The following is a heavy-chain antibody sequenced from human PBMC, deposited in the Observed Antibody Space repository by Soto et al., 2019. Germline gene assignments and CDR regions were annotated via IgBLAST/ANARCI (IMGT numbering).Heavy chain of an antibody. D-gene: IGHD6-19*01. V-gene: IGHV3-48*01. CDR2: ISGDTKTD. CDR3: ARVMIAVAGLYYYGMDV. Sequence: GGSLRLSCAASGFTLRTYSMNWVRQAPGKELEWVAYISGDTKTDYYADSVKGRFTISRDNSKNTLYLQMNSLRAEDTAVYYCARVMIAVAGLYYYGMDVWGQGTTVTVSS. CDR1: GFTLRTYS. J-gene: IGHJ6*02.